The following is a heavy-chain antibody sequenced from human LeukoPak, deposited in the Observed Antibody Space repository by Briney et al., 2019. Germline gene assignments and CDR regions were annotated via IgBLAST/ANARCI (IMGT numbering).Heavy chain of an antibody. V-gene: IGHV1-46*01. D-gene: IGHD3-3*01. Sequence: GASVKVSCKASGYTFTSYYMHWVQQAPGQGLEWMGIINPSGGSTSYAQKFQGRVTMTRDTSTSTVYMELSSLRSEDTAVYYCAREHGNLEWLFLWGRGGYYFDYWGQGTLVTVSS. CDR3: AREHGNLEWLFLWGRGGYYFDY. J-gene: IGHJ4*02. CDR2: INPSGGST. CDR1: GYTFTSYY.